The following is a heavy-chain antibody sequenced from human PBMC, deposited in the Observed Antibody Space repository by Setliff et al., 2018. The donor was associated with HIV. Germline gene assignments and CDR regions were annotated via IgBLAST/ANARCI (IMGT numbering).Heavy chain of an antibody. Sequence: SETLSLTCTVSGDGISSWQWSWIRQPPGKALEWIGYVYYTGKTYYNPSLESRISMSVDTSKNQFSLKLTSVTAADTAIYYCARDLTSNSNCFEPWGQGTQVTVSS. CDR2: VYYTGKT. J-gene: IGHJ5*02. D-gene: IGHD4-4*01. CDR1: GDGISSWQ. CDR3: ARDLTSNSNCFEP. V-gene: IGHV4-59*12.